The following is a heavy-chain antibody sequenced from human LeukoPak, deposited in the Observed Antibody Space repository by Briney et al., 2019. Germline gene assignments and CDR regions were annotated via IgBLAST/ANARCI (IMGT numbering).Heavy chain of an antibody. CDR1: GGSIDRSSYY. V-gene: IGHV4-39*01. J-gene: IGHJ4*02. Sequence: SETLSLTCTVSGGSIDRSSYYWGWIRQPPGKGLEWIVSVYYSGSTYYNPSLKSRVTISVDTSKNQLSLKLSSVTAADTAVYYCARTYYYDSSYWGQGTLVTVSS. D-gene: IGHD3-22*01. CDR3: ARTYYYDSSY. CDR2: VYYSGST.